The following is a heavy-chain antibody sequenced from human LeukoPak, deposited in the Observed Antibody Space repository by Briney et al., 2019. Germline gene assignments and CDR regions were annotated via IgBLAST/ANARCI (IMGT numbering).Heavy chain of an antibody. Sequence: PSETLSLTCAVYGGSVSGYYWSWIRQPPGKGLEWVANIKQDGSEKYYVDSVKGRFTISRDNAKNSLYLQMNSLRAEDTAVYYCARFTITMTVVVPNFEYWGQGTLVTVSS. CDR3: ARFTITMTVVVPNFEY. CDR1: GGSVSGYY. J-gene: IGHJ4*02. CDR2: IKQDGSEK. V-gene: IGHV3-7*01. D-gene: IGHD3-22*01.